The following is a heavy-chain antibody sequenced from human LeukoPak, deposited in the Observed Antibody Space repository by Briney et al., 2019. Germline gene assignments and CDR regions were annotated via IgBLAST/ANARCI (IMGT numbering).Heavy chain of an antibody. Sequence: GGSLRLSCAASGFTFSSYGMHWVRQAPGKGLEWVAVISYDGSNKYYADSVKGRFTISRDNSKNTLYLQMNSLRAEDTAVYYCAKDQVKQQLVPTNYPTTYYYYGTDVWGQGSTVTAYS. CDR2: ISYDGSNK. CDR1: GFTFSSYG. D-gene: IGHD6-13*01. V-gene: IGHV3-30*18. J-gene: IGHJ6*02. CDR3: AKDQVKQQLVPTNYPTTYYYYGTDV.